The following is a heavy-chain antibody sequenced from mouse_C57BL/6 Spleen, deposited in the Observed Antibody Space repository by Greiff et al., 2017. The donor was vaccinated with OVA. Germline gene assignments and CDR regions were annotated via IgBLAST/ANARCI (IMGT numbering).Heavy chain of an antibody. D-gene: IGHD3-2*02. Sequence: VQLQQPGAELVKPGASVKLSCKASGYTFTSYWMHWVKQRPGQGLEWIGMIHPNSGSTNYNEKFKSKATLTVDKSSSTAYMQLSSLTSEDSAVYYCARPSSGYYFDYWGQGTTLTVSS. CDR2: IHPNSGST. V-gene: IGHV1-64*01. CDR3: ARPSSGYYFDY. J-gene: IGHJ2*01. CDR1: GYTFTSYW.